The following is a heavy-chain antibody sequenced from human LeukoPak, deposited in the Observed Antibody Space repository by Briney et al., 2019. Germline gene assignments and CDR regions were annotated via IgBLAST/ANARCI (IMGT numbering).Heavy chain of an antibody. CDR2: ISTTSDI. J-gene: IGHJ3*02. D-gene: IGHD2-2*01. CDR1: GFTFSSYE. Sequence: GGSLRLPCAASGFTFSSYEMNWVRQAPGKGLEWVSYISTTSDIYYADSVRGRFTISRDNAKNSLYLQMTSLRVEDTAVYYCARDRTMRGTLPEGSFEIWGQGTMVTVSS. V-gene: IGHV3-48*03. CDR3: ARDRTMRGTLPEGSFEI.